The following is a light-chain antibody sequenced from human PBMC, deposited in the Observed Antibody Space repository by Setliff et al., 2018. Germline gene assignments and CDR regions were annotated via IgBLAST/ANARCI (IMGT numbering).Light chain of an antibody. Sequence: QSALTQPASVSGSPGQSITISCSGTSNDVGSYDFVSWYQQHPGKAPKLIIYDVSNRPSGIPDRFSGSKSGTSASLDIAGLQTGDEADYYCATWESGLSAPYVFGTGTKVTVL. J-gene: IGLJ1*01. CDR2: DVS. V-gene: IGLV2-14*03. CDR3: ATWESGLSAPYV. CDR1: SNDVGSYDF.